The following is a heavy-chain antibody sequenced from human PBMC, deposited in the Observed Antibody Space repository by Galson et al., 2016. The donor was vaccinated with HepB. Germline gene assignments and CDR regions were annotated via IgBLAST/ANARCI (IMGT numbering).Heavy chain of an antibody. Sequence: SLRLSCAASGFTFSNHAMSWVRQAPGKGLEWVSGIIENGGDTYYADSVKGRLTISRDNAKNTLYLQMNSLRAEETALYYCTRVHREGIAAAGLQIWGQGTLVIVSS. V-gene: IGHV3-23*01. CDR3: TRVHREGIAAAGLQI. D-gene: IGHD6-13*01. CDR1: GFTFSNHA. J-gene: IGHJ4*02. CDR2: IIENGGDT.